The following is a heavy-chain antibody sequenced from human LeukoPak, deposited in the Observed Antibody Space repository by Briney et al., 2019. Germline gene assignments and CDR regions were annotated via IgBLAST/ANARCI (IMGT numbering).Heavy chain of an antibody. J-gene: IGHJ3*02. D-gene: IGHD5-18*01. Sequence: SGPTLVKPTQTLTQTCSLSGVSLSTSGVGVGWIRQPPGKALEWLALIYWDDDSRYSPSLKSRLTIAKDTSKNQVVLTLTNMDSVDTATYYCAHSQVFSYGSFHDAYDIWGQGTMVTVSS. CDR1: GVSLSTSGVG. CDR2: IYWDDDS. V-gene: IGHV2-5*02. CDR3: AHSQVFSYGSFHDAYDI.